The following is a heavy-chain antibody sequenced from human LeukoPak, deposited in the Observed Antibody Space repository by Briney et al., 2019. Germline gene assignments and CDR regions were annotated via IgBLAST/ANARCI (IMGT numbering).Heavy chain of an antibody. CDR3: ARLRGGVFFSLNYYYGMDV. D-gene: IGHD6-13*01. V-gene: IGHV3-21*01. CDR1: GFTFSSYS. J-gene: IGHJ6*02. Sequence: GASLRLSCAASGFTFSSYSMNWVRQPPGNGREWVSSISSSSSYIYYADSVKGRFTISRDNANNSLYLQMNSLRAEDTAVYYCARLRGGVFFSLNYYYGMDVWGQGTKVTVSS. CDR2: ISSSSSYI.